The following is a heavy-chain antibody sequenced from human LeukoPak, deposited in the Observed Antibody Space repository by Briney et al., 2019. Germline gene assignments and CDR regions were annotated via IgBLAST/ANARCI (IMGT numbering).Heavy chain of an antibody. CDR1: GYTFTDCY. V-gene: IGHV1-2*02. CDR3: ARANFLYCSSSTCLFDY. J-gene: IGHJ4*02. Sequence: ASVKVSCKASGYTFTDCYMHWVRQAPGQGFEWMGWINPNDGDTNYAQKFQGRVTITRATSISTAHMEVSRLRSDDTAVYYCARANFLYCSSSTCLFDYWGQGTLVTVSS. CDR2: INPNDGDT. D-gene: IGHD2-2*01.